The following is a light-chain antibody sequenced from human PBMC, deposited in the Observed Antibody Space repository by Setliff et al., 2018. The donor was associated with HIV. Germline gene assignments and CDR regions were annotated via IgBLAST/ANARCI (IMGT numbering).Light chain of an antibody. CDR3: CSNTGSNTYV. Sequence: QSALAQPASVSGSPGQSITISCTGTSGDVGRYNLVSWYQQQPGKPPKLMIYQASKRPSGVSNRFSGSKSGNTGSLTISGLQAEDEADYYCCSNTGSNTYVFGTGTKVTVL. J-gene: IGLJ1*01. V-gene: IGLV2-23*01. CDR2: QAS. CDR1: SGDVGRYNL.